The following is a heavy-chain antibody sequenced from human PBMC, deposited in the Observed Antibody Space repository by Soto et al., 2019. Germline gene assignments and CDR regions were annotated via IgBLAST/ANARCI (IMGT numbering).Heavy chain of an antibody. D-gene: IGHD4-17*01. CDR3: ARDYGDYGPVFDI. J-gene: IGHJ3*02. CDR2: TYSGGPT. V-gene: IGHV3-53*01. Sequence: EVQLVQSGGDLVQPGGSLRLSCAASGLSVSGDYMTWVRQAPGKGLEWVSMTYSGGPTDYADSVKGRFTISVDKSKSTLYLQMHSLRVDDAAVYYCARDYGDYGPVFDIWGQGTMVTVSS. CDR1: GLSVSGDY.